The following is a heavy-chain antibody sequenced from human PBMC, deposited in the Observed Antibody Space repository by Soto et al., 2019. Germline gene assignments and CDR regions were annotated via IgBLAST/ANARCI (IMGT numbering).Heavy chain of an antibody. J-gene: IGHJ5*02. CDR1: GGSFSGYY. D-gene: IGHD4-17*01. CDR3: ARIPPDDYGDYVLSNWFDP. Sequence: SETLSLTCAVYGGSFSGYYWSWIRQPPGKGLEWIGEINHSGSTNYNPSLKSRVTISVDTSKNQFSLKLSSVTAADTAVYYCARIPPDDYGDYVLSNWFDPWGQGTLVTVSS. CDR2: INHSGST. V-gene: IGHV4-34*01.